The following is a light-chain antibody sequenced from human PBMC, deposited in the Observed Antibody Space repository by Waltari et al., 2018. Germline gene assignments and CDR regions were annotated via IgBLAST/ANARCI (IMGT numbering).Light chain of an antibody. V-gene: IGLV3-1*01. CDR2: QDS. Sequence: SYELTQPPSVSVSPGQTASITCSGDKLGDKYACWYQQKPGQSPVLVIYQDSKRPEGIPERFSGSNSGNTATLTISGTQAMDEADYYCQAWDSSTWGFGGGTKLTVL. CDR1: KLGDKY. CDR3: QAWDSSTWG. J-gene: IGLJ3*02.